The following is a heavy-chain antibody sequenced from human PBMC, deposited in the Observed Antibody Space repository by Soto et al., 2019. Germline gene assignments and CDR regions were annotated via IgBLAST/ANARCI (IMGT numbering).Heavy chain of an antibody. CDR3: ARDYYYGSGNYYRADYYHYGMDV. CDR1: GFTVTSYY. J-gene: IGHJ6*02. Sequence: PGGSLRLSCAASGFTVTSYYMSWVRQAPGKGLEWVSLIYTGGNTNYAGSVKGRFTTSRDNSKNTLYLQMNSLRAEDTAVYYCARDYYYGSGNYYRADYYHYGMDVWGQGTTVTVSS. D-gene: IGHD3-10*01. CDR2: IYTGGNT. V-gene: IGHV3-53*01.